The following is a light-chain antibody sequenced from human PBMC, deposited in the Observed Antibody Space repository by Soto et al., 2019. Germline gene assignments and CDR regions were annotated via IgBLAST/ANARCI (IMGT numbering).Light chain of an antibody. Sequence: EIELTQSPGTLSLSPGERATLSCRASQSVSSSYLAWYQQKPGQAPRLLIYGASGRATGIPHSFSGSGSGTGFTLTISRLEPEHVAVDYCQHYCCSPLFTFGPGTKLDIK. CDR1: QSVSSSY. J-gene: IGKJ3*01. V-gene: IGKV3-20*01. CDR3: QHYCCSPLFT. CDR2: GAS.